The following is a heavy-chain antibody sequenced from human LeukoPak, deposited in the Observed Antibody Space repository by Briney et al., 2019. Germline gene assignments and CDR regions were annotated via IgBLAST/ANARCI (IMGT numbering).Heavy chain of an antibody. CDR1: GFTFSSYA. V-gene: IGHV3-30*04. CDR2: ISYDGSNT. Sequence: GGSLRLSCAASGFTFSSYAMHWVRQAPGKGLEWVAVISYDGSNTYYADSVKGRFTISRDSSRNTLFLHMNTLRAEDTAIYYCAKDRTVGASYWYFDLWGRGTLVTVSS. J-gene: IGHJ2*01. D-gene: IGHD1-26*01. CDR3: AKDRTVGASYWYFDL.